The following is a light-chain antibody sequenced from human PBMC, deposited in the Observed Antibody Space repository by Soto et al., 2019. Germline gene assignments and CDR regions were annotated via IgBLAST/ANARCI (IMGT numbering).Light chain of an antibody. CDR3: QQYYYWPPYT. CDR2: GAS. Sequence: EIVMTQSPATLSVSPGERATHSCRASQSVGTNLGWYQHKPGQAPRPLIYGASIRATGIPARFSASESGTEFTLTTSSLQSEDSAVYFCQQYYYWPPYTFGQGTKVDIK. CDR1: QSVGTN. V-gene: IGKV3-15*01. J-gene: IGKJ2*01.